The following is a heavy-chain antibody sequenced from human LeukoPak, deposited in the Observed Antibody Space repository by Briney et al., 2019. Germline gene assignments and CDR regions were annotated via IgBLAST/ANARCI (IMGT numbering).Heavy chain of an antibody. Sequence: GGSLRLSCAASGFSFSSYAMTWARQVPVKGLEWVSAISGDGTRTYYADSVKGRFTISRDNSKNTLYLEMSSLRVEDTAIYYCAKWPEGAMDYFDYWGQGTLVTVSS. CDR3: AKWPEGAMDYFDY. D-gene: IGHD3-16*01. CDR1: GFSFSSYA. V-gene: IGHV3-23*01. J-gene: IGHJ4*02. CDR2: ISGDGTRT.